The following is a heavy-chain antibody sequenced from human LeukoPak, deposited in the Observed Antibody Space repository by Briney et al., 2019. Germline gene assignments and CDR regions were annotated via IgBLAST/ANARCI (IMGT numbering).Heavy chain of an antibody. CDR1: GGSISSHY. D-gene: IGHD3-3*01. Sequence: SETLSLTCTVSGGSISSHYWTWIRQPPGKGLEWIGYIYYRGGTNYNPSLQSRVTISVDTSKNQFSLKVTSVTAADTAVYYCARHGRTIFGASGWFDPWGQGTLVTVSS. CDR2: IYYRGGT. J-gene: IGHJ5*02. CDR3: ARHGRTIFGASGWFDP. V-gene: IGHV4-59*08.